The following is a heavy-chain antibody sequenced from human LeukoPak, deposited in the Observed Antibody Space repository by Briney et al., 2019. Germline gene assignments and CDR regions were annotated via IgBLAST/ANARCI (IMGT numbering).Heavy chain of an antibody. CDR3: ARAMQQLGSAFDY. CDR1: GFDFSTYA. Sequence: PGGSLRLSCAASGFDFSTYAINWVRQAPGKGLEWVSSISTMSNYIFYGDSVKGRFTISRDNAKSSVYLQMNSLRPEDTAVYYCARAMQQLGSAFDYWGQGTLVTVSS. V-gene: IGHV3-21*01. CDR2: ISTMSNYI. D-gene: IGHD6-13*01. J-gene: IGHJ4*02.